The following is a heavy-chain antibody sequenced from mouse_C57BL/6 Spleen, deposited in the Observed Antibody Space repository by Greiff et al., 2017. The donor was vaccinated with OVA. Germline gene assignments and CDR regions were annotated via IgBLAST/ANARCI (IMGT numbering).Heavy chain of an antibody. D-gene: IGHD1-1*01. CDR1: GFTFSSYA. V-gene: IGHV5S21*01. J-gene: IGHJ4*01. CDR3: TRRNYGSAMDY. Sequence: EVKLVESGEGLVKPGGSLKLSCAASGFTFSSYAMSWVRQTPEQRLEWVAYISRGGDYIYYADTVKGRFTTSRDNARNTLYRQMSILKSEDTAMYYCTRRNYGSAMDYWGQGTSVTVSS. CDR2: ISRGGDYI.